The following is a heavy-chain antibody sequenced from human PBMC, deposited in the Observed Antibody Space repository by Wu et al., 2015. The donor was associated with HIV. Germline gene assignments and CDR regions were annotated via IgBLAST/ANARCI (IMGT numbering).Heavy chain of an antibody. D-gene: IGHD5-12*01. V-gene: IGHV1-8*01. J-gene: IGHJ6*03. CDR1: GYTLTTSD. CDR3: ARGLDIVATQYIHYYYYMDV. CDR2: INPSTSHT. Sequence: QVQLVQSGAEMKKPGASVKVSCKASGYTLTTSDLHWVRQASGQGLEWMGWINPSTSHTTYAQNFQGRVTMTRNISINTAYMELSSLRSEDTAVYYCARGLDIVATQYIHYYYYMDVWGKGTTVTVSS.